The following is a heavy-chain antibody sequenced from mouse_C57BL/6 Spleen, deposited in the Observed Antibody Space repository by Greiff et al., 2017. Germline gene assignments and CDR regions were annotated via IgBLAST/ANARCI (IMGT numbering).Heavy chain of an antibody. V-gene: IGHV1-55*01. D-gene: IGHD2-1*01. CDR1: GYTFTSYW. Sequence: VQLQQPGAELVKPGASVKMSCKASGYTFTSYWITWVKQRPGQGLEWIGDIYPGSGSTNYNEKFKSKATLTVETSSSTAYMQLSSLTSEDSAVYYCVREGNYGYFDVWGTGTTVTVSS. CDR3: VREGNYGYFDV. CDR2: IYPGSGST. J-gene: IGHJ1*03.